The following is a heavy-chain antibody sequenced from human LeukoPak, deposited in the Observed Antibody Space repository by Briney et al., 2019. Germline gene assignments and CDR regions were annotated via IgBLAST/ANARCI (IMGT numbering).Heavy chain of an antibody. Sequence: PGGSLRLSCAASGFTFSSYSMNWVRQAPGKGLEWVSSISSSSSYIYYADPVKGRFTISRDNAKNSLYLQMNSLRAEDTAVYYCARRGHGYGSPFDYWGQGTLVTVSS. CDR2: ISSSSSYI. CDR3: ARRGHGYGSPFDY. V-gene: IGHV3-21*01. D-gene: IGHD5-18*01. J-gene: IGHJ4*02. CDR1: GFTFSSYS.